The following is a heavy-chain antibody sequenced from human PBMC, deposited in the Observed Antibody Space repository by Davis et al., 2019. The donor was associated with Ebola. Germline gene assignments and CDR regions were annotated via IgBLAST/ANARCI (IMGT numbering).Heavy chain of an antibody. CDR2: TYYNSKWYN. CDR1: GDSVSGKNGA. D-gene: IGHD5-12*01. J-gene: IGHJ4*02. Sequence: HSQTLSLTCAISGDSVSGKNGAWNWIRQSPSRGLEWLGRTYYNSKWYNDYAVSVKSRITINPDTSRNHFSLQLNSVTPEDTAVYYCARGWLRTGFDYWGQGTLVTVSA. V-gene: IGHV6-1*01. CDR3: ARGWLRTGFDY.